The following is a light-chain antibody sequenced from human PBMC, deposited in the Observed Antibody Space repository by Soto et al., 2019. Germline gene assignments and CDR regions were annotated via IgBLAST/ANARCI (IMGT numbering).Light chain of an antibody. V-gene: IGKV3-15*01. CDR2: GAT. CDR3: QQYSNWPWT. Sequence: PGERATLSCRARQSVTANLAWYQHKPGQPPRLLIFGATTRASGIPVRFSGSGSGTEFTLTISSLQSEDFAVYSCQQYSNWPWTFGQGTKVDIK. CDR1: QSVTAN. J-gene: IGKJ1*01.